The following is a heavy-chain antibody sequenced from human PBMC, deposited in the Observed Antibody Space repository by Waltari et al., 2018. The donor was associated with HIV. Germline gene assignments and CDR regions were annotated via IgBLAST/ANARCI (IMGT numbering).Heavy chain of an antibody. CDR1: GFTFSSYW. D-gene: IGHD3-3*01. CDR3: ARITIFGVVNDYGMDV. Sequence: EVQLVESGGGLVQPGGSLRISCAASGFTFSSYWMCWVRQAPGKGLEWVANIKQDGSEKYYVDSVKGRFTISRDNAKNSLYLQMNSLRAEDAAVYYCARITIFGVVNDYGMDVWGQGTTVTVSS. V-gene: IGHV3-7*01. CDR2: IKQDGSEK. J-gene: IGHJ6*02.